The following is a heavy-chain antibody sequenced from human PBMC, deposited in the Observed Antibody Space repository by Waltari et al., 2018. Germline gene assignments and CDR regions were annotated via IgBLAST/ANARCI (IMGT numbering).Heavy chain of an antibody. CDR2: IWYDESNK. CDR1: GFTFSNYG. CDR3: ARDNSPGDWGYYFDY. Sequence: QVQLVESGGGVVQPGRSLRLSCAASGFTFSNYGMHWVRQAPGKGLEWVAVIWYDESNKYYADSVKGRFTISRDTSKNTLYLRMNSLSAEDTAVYYCARDNSPGDWGYYFDYWGQGTLVTVSS. V-gene: IGHV3-33*01. J-gene: IGHJ4*02. D-gene: IGHD7-27*01.